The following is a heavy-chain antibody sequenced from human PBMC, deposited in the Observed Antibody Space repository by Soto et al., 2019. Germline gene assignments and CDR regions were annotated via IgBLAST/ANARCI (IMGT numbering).Heavy chain of an antibody. CDR3: ARPYCFSSSCYRHDAFDI. CDR1: GYSFTSYW. Sequence: PGESLKISCKGSGYSFTSYWIGWVRQMPGKGLEWMGIIYPGDSDTRYSPSFQGQVTISADKSISTAYLQWSSLKASDTAMYYCARPYCFSSSCYRHDAFDIWGQGTMVPVSS. CDR2: IYPGDSDT. D-gene: IGHD2-2*01. J-gene: IGHJ3*02. V-gene: IGHV5-51*01.